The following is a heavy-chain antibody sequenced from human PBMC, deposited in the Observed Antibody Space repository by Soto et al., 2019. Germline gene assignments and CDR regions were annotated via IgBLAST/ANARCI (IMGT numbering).Heavy chain of an antibody. CDR3: ARDRSGGWGGCDY. CDR1: GFTVSSNY. J-gene: IGHJ4*02. D-gene: IGHD6-19*01. V-gene: IGHV3-66*01. Sequence: EVQLVEPGGGLVQPGGSLRLSCAASGFTVSSNYMSWVRQAPGKGLEWVSVIYSGGSTYYADSVKGRFTISRDNSKNTLYLQMNSLRAEDTAVYYCARDRSGGWGGCDYWGQGTLVTVSS. CDR2: IYSGGST.